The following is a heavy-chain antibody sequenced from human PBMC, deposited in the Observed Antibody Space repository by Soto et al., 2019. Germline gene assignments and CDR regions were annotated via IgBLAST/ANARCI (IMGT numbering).Heavy chain of an antibody. CDR2: ISSTTNYI. CDR1: GFTFTRYS. V-gene: IGHV3-21*01. J-gene: IGHJ4*02. Sequence: VGSLRLSCAASGFTFTRYSMNWVRQAPGKGLEWVSAISSTTNYIYYADSMKGRFTVSRDNAKNSVYLEMNSLSAEDTAVYYCARESEDLTSNFDYWGQGTLVTVSS. CDR3: ARESEDLTSNFDY.